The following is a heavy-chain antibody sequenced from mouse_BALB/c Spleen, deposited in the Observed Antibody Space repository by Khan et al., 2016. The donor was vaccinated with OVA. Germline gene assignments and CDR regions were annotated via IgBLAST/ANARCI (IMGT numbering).Heavy chain of an antibody. V-gene: IGHV1S136*01. CDR3: ARGNWQSYYFDY. Sequence: VQLKQSGPELVKPGTSVKMSCKASGYRFTSYIIHWVKQKPGQGLEWIGYINPYNGATTYNEKFKGKATLTSDKSSNTAYMELSSLTSEDSAVYYCARGNWQSYYFDYWDQGTTLTVSS. CDR2: INPYNGAT. J-gene: IGHJ2*01. D-gene: IGHD4-1*01. CDR1: GYRFTSYI.